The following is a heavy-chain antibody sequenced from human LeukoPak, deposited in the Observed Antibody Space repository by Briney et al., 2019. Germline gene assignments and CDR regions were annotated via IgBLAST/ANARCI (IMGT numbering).Heavy chain of an antibody. J-gene: IGHJ3*02. CDR2: IIPILGIA. CDR3: ARKVSGSWYPLDAFDI. CDR1: GGTFISYA. Sequence: SVKVSCKAPGGTFISYAISWVRQAPGQGLEWMGRIIPILGIANYAQKFQGRVTITADKSTSTAYMELSSLRSEDTAVYYYARKVSGSWYPLDAFDIWGQGTMVTVSS. V-gene: IGHV1-69*04. D-gene: IGHD6-13*01.